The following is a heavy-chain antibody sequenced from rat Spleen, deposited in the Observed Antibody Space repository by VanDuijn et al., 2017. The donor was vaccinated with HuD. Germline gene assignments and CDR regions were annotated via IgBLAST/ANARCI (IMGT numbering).Heavy chain of an antibody. CDR2: ISSSGSRI. Sequence: EVQLVESGGSLVQPGRSLKLSCVASGFTFSNYYMAWVRQAPKKGLEWVATISSSGSRIFYADSVKGRFTISRDNVKNSLYLQMNSLKSEDTATYYCTTGLHWGQGVMVTVSS. CDR1: GFTFSNYY. J-gene: IGHJ2*01. CDR3: TTGLH. V-gene: IGHV5-20*01. D-gene: IGHD4-1*01.